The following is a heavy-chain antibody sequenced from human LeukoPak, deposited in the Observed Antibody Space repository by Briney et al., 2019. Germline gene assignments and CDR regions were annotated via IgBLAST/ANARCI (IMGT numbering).Heavy chain of an antibody. V-gene: IGHV3-48*03. CDR1: GFTFSSYE. D-gene: IGHD6-13*01. Sequence: GGSLRLSCAASGFTFSSYEMNWVRQAPGKGLERVSYISSSGRTIYYADSVKGRFTISRDNAKNSLYLQMNSLRAEDTAVYYCARDDEGRSWYRFSDYWGQGTLVTVSS. CDR2: ISSSGRTI. CDR3: ARDDEGRSWYRFSDY. J-gene: IGHJ4*02.